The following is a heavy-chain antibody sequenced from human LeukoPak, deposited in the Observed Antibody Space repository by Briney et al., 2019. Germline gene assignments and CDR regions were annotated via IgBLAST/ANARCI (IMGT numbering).Heavy chain of an antibody. Sequence: SETLSLTCAVYGGSLSGYFWSWIRQPPGKGLEWIGEINHSGSTNYNPSLKSRVTISVDTSKNQFSLKLSSVTAADTAVYYCARGMITFGGTGDFDPWGQGTLVTVSS. V-gene: IGHV4-34*01. CDR3: ARGMITFGGTGDFDP. CDR1: GGSLSGYF. CDR2: INHSGST. J-gene: IGHJ5*02. D-gene: IGHD3-16*01.